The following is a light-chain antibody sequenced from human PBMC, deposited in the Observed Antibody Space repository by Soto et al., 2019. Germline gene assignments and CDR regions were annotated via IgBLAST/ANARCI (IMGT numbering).Light chain of an antibody. CDR3: GTWDSSLSAVAV. V-gene: IGLV1-51*01. Sequence: QSVLTQPPSVSAAPGQTVTISCSGSSSNLGNNYVSWYQQLPGTAPKLLIYDNNKRPSGIPDRFSGSKSGTSATLGITGLQTGDEADYYCGTWDSSLSAVAVFGGGTQLTVL. CDR1: SSNLGNNY. CDR2: DNN. J-gene: IGLJ7*01.